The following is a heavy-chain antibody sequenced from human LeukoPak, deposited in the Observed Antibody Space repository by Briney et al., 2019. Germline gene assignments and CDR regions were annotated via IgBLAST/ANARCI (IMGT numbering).Heavy chain of an antibody. CDR1: GFSFSDYA. CDR3: AKGQGWGFGELLPIDY. Sequence: GRPLRLSCAASGFSFSDYAMSWVRQAPARGPECVSSIRGGGETFYADSVKGRFTISRDNSKNTLYLQMNSLRAEDTAVYYCAKGQGWGFGELLPIDYWGQGTLVTVSS. D-gene: IGHD3-10*01. CDR2: IRGGGET. V-gene: IGHV3-23*01. J-gene: IGHJ4*02.